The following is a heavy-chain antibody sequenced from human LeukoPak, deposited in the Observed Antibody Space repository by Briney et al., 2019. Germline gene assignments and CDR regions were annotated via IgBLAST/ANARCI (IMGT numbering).Heavy chain of an antibody. CDR3: ARALYYYDSSGYNFFDY. CDR2: IIPIFGTA. Sequence: SVKVSCKASGGTFSSYAISWVRQAPGQGLEWMGGIIPIFGTANYAQKFQGRVTITADKSTSTAYMELSSLRSEDTAVYYCARALYYYDSSGYNFFDYWGQGTLVTVSS. D-gene: IGHD3-22*01. CDR1: GGTFSSYA. J-gene: IGHJ4*02. V-gene: IGHV1-69*06.